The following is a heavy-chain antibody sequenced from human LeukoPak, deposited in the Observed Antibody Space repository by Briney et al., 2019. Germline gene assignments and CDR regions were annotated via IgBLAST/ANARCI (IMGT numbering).Heavy chain of an antibody. CDR1: GGSFSGYY. CDR3: ARRKANYDYVWGSYRYPFYFDY. Sequence: SETLSLTCAVYGGSFSGYYWSWIRQPPGKGLEWIGEINHSGSTNYNPSLKSRVTISVDTSKNQFSLKLSSVTAADTDVYYCARRKANYDYVWGSYRYPFYFDYWGQGTLVTVSS. J-gene: IGHJ4*02. D-gene: IGHD3-16*02. V-gene: IGHV4-34*01. CDR2: INHSGST.